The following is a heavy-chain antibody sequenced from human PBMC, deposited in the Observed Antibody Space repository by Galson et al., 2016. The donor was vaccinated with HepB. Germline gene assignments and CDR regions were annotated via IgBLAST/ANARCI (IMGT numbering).Heavy chain of an antibody. Sequence: SLRLSCAASGFTFSRSWMTWVRQAPGRGLECLANIKEDGSSTNHVDSVKGRFTISRDNAKTSLYLQMNSLRAEDTAVYYCARDHISGRGPFFDYWGQGIPVTVSS. V-gene: IGHV3-7*03. CDR3: ARDHISGRGPFFDY. CDR1: GFTFSRSW. J-gene: IGHJ4*02. CDR2: IKEDGSST. D-gene: IGHD5-12*01.